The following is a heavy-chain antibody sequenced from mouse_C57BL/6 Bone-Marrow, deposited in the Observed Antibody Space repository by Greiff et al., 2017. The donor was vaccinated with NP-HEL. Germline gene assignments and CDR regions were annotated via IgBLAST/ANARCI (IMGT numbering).Heavy chain of an antibody. CDR2: IYPRDGST. V-gene: IGHV1-78*01. CDR1: GYTFTDHT. Sequence: VQLVESDAELVKPGASVKISCKVSGYTFTDHTIHWMKQRPEQGLEWIGYIYPRDGSTKYNEKFKGKATLTADKSSSTAYMQLKSLTSEDSAVYFCALHYYGSSYWYFDVWGTGTTVTVSS. J-gene: IGHJ1*03. CDR3: ALHYYGSSYWYFDV. D-gene: IGHD1-1*01.